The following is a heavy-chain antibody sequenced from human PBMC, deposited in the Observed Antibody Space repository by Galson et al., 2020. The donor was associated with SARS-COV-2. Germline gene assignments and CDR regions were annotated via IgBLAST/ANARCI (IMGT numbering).Heavy chain of an antibody. D-gene: IGHD3-9*01. V-gene: IGHV1-24*01. CDR1: GYTLTELS. Sequence: ASVKVSCKVSGYTLTELSMHWVRQAPGKGLEWKGGFDPEDGETIYAQKFQGRVTMTEDTSTDTAYMELSSLRSEDTAVYYCATVPIKEKAFDIWGQGTMVTVSS. CDR2: FDPEDGET. J-gene: IGHJ3*02. CDR3: ATVPIKEKAFDI.